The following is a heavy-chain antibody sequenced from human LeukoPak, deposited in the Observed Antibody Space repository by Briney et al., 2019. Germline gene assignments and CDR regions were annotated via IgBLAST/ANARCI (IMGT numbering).Heavy chain of an antibody. CDR2: IIPIFGTA. Sequence: SVKVSCKASGGTFSSYAISWVRQAPGQGLEWMGGIIPIFGTANYAQKFQGRVTITADESTSTAYMELSSLRSDDTAVYYCARGYYDSSGYYSIHFDYWGQGTLVTVSS. CDR3: ARGYYDSSGYYSIHFDY. V-gene: IGHV1-69*01. D-gene: IGHD3-22*01. CDR1: GGTFSSYA. J-gene: IGHJ4*02.